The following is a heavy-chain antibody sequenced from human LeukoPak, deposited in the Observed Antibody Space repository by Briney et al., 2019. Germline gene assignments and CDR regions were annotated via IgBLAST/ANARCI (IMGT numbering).Heavy chain of an antibody. V-gene: IGHV1-18*04. D-gene: IGHD2-2*01. J-gene: IGHJ6*04. CDR1: GYTFTSYG. CDR2: ISACNGNT. Sequence: ATVKVSCKASGYTFTSYGISWVRQAPGQGLEGMGWISACNGNTNYAQKLQGRVTMTTDTSTSTAYMELRSLRSDDTAVYYCARDPGERPADNYYYYGMDVWGKGTTVTVSS. CDR3: ARDPGERPADNYYYYGMDV.